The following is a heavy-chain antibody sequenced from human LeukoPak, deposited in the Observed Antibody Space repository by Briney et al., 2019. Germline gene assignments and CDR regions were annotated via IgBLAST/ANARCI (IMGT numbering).Heavy chain of an antibody. CDR3: ASGADSYGSLFDY. D-gene: IGHD5-18*01. CDR2: ISSSSSTI. Sequence: PGGSLRLSCAASGFTFSSYSMNWVRQAPGKGLEWVSYISSSSSTIYYADSVKGRFTISRDNAKNSLYLQMNSLRAEDTAVYYCASGADSYGSLFDYWGQGTLVTVSS. CDR1: GFTFSSYS. J-gene: IGHJ4*02. V-gene: IGHV3-48*04.